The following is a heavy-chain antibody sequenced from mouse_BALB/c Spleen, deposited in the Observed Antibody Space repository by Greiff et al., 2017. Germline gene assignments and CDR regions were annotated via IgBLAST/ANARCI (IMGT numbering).Heavy chain of an antibody. CDR3: ARGDYEFDY. CDR1: GFTFSSFG. Sequence: EVKVVESGGGLVQPGGSRKLSCAASGFTFSSFGMHWVRQAPEKGLEWVAYISSGSSTIYYADTVKGRFTISRDNPKNTLFLQMTSLRSEDTAMYYCARGDYEFDYWGQGTTLTVSS. CDR2: ISSGSSTI. D-gene: IGHD2-4*01. J-gene: IGHJ2*01. V-gene: IGHV5-17*02.